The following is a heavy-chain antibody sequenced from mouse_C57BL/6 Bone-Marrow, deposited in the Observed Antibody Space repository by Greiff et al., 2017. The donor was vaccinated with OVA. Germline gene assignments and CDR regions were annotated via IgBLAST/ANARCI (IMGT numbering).Heavy chain of an antibody. CDR1: GFTFSSYA. CDR2: ISSGGDYI. V-gene: IGHV5-9-1*02. Sequence: DVQLVESGEGLVKPGGSLKLSCAASGFTFSSYAMSWVRQTPEKRLEWVAYISSGGDYIYYADTVKGRFTISRDNARNTLYLQMSSLKSEDTAMYYCTSDRDYYDCDGYFDVWGTGTTVTVSS. J-gene: IGHJ1*03. D-gene: IGHD2-4*01. CDR3: TSDRDYYDCDGYFDV.